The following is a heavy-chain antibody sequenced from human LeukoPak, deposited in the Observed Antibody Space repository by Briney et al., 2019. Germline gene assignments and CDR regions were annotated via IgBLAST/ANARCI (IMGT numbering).Heavy chain of an antibody. V-gene: IGHV1-2*06. J-gene: IGHJ5*02. Sequence: GSVKVSCKASGYTFTGYYMHWVRQAPGQGLEWMGRVNPNNGGTNYAQKFQGRVTMTSDTSIGTAYMELSSLTSDDTAVYYCARLGRQDTAMAWGQGTLVTVSS. CDR1: GYTFTGYY. CDR2: VNPNNGGT. CDR3: ARLGRQDTAMA. D-gene: IGHD5-18*01.